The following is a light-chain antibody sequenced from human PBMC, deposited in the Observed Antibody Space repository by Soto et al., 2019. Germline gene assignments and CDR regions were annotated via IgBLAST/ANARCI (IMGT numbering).Light chain of an antibody. CDR2: DAS. CDR3: QQYDNLPS. J-gene: IGKJ4*01. CDR1: QDISNY. V-gene: IGKV1-33*01. Sequence: DLQMTQSPSSLSASVGDRVTITCQASQDISNYLNWYQQKPGKAPKLLIYDASNLETGVPSRFSGSGSGTDFTFTIRSLQPEDIATYYCQQYDNLPSFGGGTKVEIK.